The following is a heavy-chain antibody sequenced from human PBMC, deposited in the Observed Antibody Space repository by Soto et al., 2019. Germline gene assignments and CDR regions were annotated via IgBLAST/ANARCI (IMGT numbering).Heavy chain of an antibody. V-gene: IGHV1-8*01. CDR1: GYTFTSYD. Sequence: ASVKVSCKASGYTFTSYDINWVRQATGQGLEWMGRMIPNLGNTSYAQKFQGRVTMTADKSTSTAYMELTSLRFDDTAVYYCARGNSGSYAWFDPWGQGTLVTVSS. D-gene: IGHD1-26*01. CDR3: ARGNSGSYAWFDP. J-gene: IGHJ5*02. CDR2: MIPNLGNT.